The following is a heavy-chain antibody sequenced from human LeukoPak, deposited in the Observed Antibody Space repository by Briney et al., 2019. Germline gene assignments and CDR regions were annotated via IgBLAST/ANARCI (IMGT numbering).Heavy chain of an antibody. V-gene: IGHV3-11*03. CDR2: ISGSSSYT. D-gene: IGHD7-27*01. Sequence: GGSLRLSCAASGFTFSDYYMSWIRQAPGKGLEWVSYISGSSSYTNYADSVKGRFTISRDNAKNSLYLQMNSLRAEDTAVYYCARVAWGPNWYFYLWGRGTLVTVSS. CDR3: ARVAWGPNWYFYL. J-gene: IGHJ2*01. CDR1: GFTFSDYY.